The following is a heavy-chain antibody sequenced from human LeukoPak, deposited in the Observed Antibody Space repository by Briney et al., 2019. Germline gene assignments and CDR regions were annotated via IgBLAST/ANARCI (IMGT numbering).Heavy chain of an antibody. Sequence: ASVKVSCKASGYTFTSYDINWVRQATGQGLEWMGWMNPNSGNTGYAQKFQGRVTITRNTPISTAYMEMSSLRSEDTAVYYCARGYRTLITIFGVVTPSYYFDYWGQGTLVTVSS. CDR3: ARGYRTLITIFGVVTPSYYFDY. V-gene: IGHV1-8*03. J-gene: IGHJ4*02. CDR1: GYTFTSYD. D-gene: IGHD3-3*01. CDR2: MNPNSGNT.